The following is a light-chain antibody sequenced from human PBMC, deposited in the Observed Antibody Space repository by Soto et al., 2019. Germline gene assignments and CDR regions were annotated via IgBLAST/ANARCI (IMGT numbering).Light chain of an antibody. Sequence: EIGAAHTPNTLCLSPTDRDSRSFSAIQYLTRYFLAWSQHTPRQAPRPLIAGASRRATGIPDRFSGAGSGTDFTLTISRLEPEDFALYYCQQHDTLPITFGPGTRLEI. CDR2: GAS. V-gene: IGKV3-20*01. CDR1: QYLTRYF. J-gene: IGKJ5*01. CDR3: QQHDTLPIT.